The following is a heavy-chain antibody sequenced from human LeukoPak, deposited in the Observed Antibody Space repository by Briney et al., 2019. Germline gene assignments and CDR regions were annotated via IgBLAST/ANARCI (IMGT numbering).Heavy chain of an antibody. Sequence: ASVKVSCKASGYTFTGYYMHWVRQAPGQGLERMGWINPNSGGTNYAQKFQGRVTMTRDTSISTAYMELSRLRSDDTAVYYCARSIAARPGGYYYYYMDVWGKGTTVTVSS. CDR2: INPNSGGT. CDR3: ARSIAARPGGYYYYYMDV. CDR1: GYTFTGYY. V-gene: IGHV1-2*02. D-gene: IGHD6-6*01. J-gene: IGHJ6*03.